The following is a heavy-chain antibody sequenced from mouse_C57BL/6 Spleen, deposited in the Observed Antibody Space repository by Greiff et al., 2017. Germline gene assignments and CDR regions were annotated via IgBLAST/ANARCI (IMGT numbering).Heavy chain of an antibody. D-gene: IGHD2-5*01. Sequence: EVQLQQSGPELVKPGASVKISCKASGYSFTGYYMNWVKQSPEQSLEWIGEINPSTGGTTYNQKFKAKATLTVDKSSSTAYMQLKSLTSEDSAVYYCARWGSNSAWLAYWGQGTLVTVSA. CDR1: GYSFTGYY. V-gene: IGHV1-42*01. J-gene: IGHJ3*01. CDR2: INPSTGGT. CDR3: ARWGSNSAWLAY.